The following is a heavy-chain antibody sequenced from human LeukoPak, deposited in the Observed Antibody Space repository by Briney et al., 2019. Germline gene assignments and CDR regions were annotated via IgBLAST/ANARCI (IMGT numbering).Heavy chain of an antibody. D-gene: IGHD5-12*01. CDR2: IWYDGSNK. Sequence: GGSLRLSCAAPGFTFSSYGMHWVRQAPGKGLEWVAVIWYDGSNKYYADSVKGRFTISRDNSKNTLYLQMNSLRAEDTAVYYCAREVGGYDYDPLFYFDYWGQGTLVTVSS. CDR1: GFTFSSYG. CDR3: AREVGGYDYDPLFYFDY. J-gene: IGHJ4*02. V-gene: IGHV3-33*01.